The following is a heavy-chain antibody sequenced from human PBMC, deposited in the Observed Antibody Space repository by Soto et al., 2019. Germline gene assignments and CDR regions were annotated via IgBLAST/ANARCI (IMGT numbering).Heavy chain of an antibody. CDR1: GFTFSSYW. CDR3: ARDGTDYDILTGYLFDY. V-gene: IGHV3-7*01. CDR2: IKQDGSEK. J-gene: IGHJ4*02. D-gene: IGHD3-9*01. Sequence: PGGSLRLSCAASGFTFSSYWMSGVRQAPGKGLEWVANIKQDGSEKYYVDSVKGRFTISRDNAKNSLYLQMNSLRAEDTAVYYCARDGTDYDILTGYLFDYWGQGTLVTVSS.